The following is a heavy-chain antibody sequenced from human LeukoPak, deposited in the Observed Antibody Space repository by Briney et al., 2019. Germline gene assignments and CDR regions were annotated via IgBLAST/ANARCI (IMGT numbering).Heavy chain of an antibody. CDR3: ARLPYYGSGSYWPDYYYGMDV. D-gene: IGHD3-10*01. CDR2: IYYSGST. CDR1: GGSISSYY. V-gene: IGHV4-59*08. Sequence: SETLSLTCTVSGGSISSYYWSWIRQPPGKGLEWIGYIYYSGSTNYNPSLKSRVTISVDTSKNQFSLKLSSVTAADTAVSYCARLPYYGSGSYWPDYYYGMDVWGQGTTVTVSS. J-gene: IGHJ6*02.